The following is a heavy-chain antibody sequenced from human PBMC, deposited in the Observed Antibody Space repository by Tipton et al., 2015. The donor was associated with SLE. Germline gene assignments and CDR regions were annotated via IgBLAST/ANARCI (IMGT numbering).Heavy chain of an antibody. CDR3: ARGRTIFGVVPAGDSFDI. Sequence: LVQPSETLSLTCTVSGDSISSYYYTWIRQSPGRGLEWIGYIYNSGSTDYNPSLKSRVAISVDTSKNHFSLKLRSVTAADTAVYYCARGRTIFGVVPAGDSFDIWGQGTMVTVSS. CDR1: GDSISSYY. V-gene: IGHV4-59*01. J-gene: IGHJ3*02. CDR2: IYNSGST. D-gene: IGHD3-3*01.